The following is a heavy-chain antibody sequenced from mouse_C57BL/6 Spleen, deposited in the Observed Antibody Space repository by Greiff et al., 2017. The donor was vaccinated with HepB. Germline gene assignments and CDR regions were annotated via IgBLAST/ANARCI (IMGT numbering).Heavy chain of an antibody. CDR3: AIYYGRGDYYAMDY. CDR2: INPNYGTT. Sequence: EVQLQESGPELVKPGASVKISCKASGYSFTDYNMNWVKQSNGKSLEWIGVINPNYGTTSYNQKFKGKATLTVDQSSSTAYMQLNSLSSEDSAFYYCAIYYGRGDYYAMDYWGQGTSVTVSS. J-gene: IGHJ4*01. V-gene: IGHV1-39*01. CDR1: GYSFTDYN. D-gene: IGHD1-1*01.